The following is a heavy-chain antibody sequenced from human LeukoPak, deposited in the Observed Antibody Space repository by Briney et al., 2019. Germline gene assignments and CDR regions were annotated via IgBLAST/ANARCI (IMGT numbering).Heavy chain of an antibody. V-gene: IGHV1-2*02. CDR3: ARINEDYTIFGVVTSVGLDY. J-gene: IGHJ4*02. Sequence: ASVKVSCKTSGYTFTGYDMHWVRQAPGQGLEWMGWINPNNGGTNYAQQFQGRITMTRDTSISTAYMELSSLRSDDTAVYYCARINEDYTIFGVVTSVGLDYWGQGTLVTVSS. CDR2: INPNNGGT. D-gene: IGHD3-3*01. CDR1: GYTFTGYD.